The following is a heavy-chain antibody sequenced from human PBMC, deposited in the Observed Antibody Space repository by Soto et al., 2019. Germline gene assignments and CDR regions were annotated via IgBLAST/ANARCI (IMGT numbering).Heavy chain of an antibody. Sequence: EVQLLESGGGLVQPGGSLRLSCAASGFTFSSYAMSWVRQAPGKGLEWVSAISGSGGSTYYADSVKGRFTISRDNSKKTLELQMHSLRAEDTAVYYCARRGWYSRGGMDVWGQGTTVTVSS. CDR1: GFTFSSYA. V-gene: IGHV3-23*01. J-gene: IGHJ6*02. CDR3: ARRGWYSRGGMDV. CDR2: ISGSGGST. D-gene: IGHD6-19*01.